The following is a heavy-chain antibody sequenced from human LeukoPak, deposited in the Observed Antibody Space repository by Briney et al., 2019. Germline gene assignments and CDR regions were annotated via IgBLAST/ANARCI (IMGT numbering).Heavy chain of an antibody. V-gene: IGHV4-39*07. CDR3: ARFIIAAAGSDAFDI. CDR2: IYYSGST. CDR1: GGSISSSSYY. J-gene: IGHJ3*02. D-gene: IGHD6-13*01. Sequence: SETLSLTCTVSGGSISSSSYYWGWIRQPPGKGLEWIGSIYYSGSTYYNPSLKSRVTISVDTSKNQFSLKLSSVTAADTAVYYCARFIIAAAGSDAFDIWGQGTMVTVSS.